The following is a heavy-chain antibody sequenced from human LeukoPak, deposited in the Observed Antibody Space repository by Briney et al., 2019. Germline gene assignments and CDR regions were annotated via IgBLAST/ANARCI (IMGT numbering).Heavy chain of an antibody. CDR1: GGPISGYS. J-gene: IGHJ4*02. Sequence: SETLSLTCSVSGGPISGYSWSWIRQSPGKGLEWIGNITNYSPSLKTRVSISLDKSNNQFSLNLRSVTAADTAVYYCARAQHYDSAGLYFDYWGQGTLVTVSS. D-gene: IGHD3-22*01. V-gene: IGHV4-59*01. CDR2: IT. CDR3: ARAQHYDSAGLYFDY.